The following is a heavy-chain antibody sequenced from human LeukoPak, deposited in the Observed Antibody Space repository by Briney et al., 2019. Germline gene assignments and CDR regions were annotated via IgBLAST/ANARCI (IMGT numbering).Heavy chain of an antibody. V-gene: IGHV3-7*05. J-gene: IGHJ4*02. CDR1: GFIFRTYW. D-gene: IGHD6-19*01. Sequence: GGSLRLSCAASGFIFRTYWMSWVRQPPGKGLEWVANIKQDGSEQYFVDSVKGRFTISRDNGKNSLYLQMNSLRAEDTAVYYCARDRRSGWYFDFWGQGTLVTVSS. CDR3: ARDRRSGWYFDF. CDR2: IKQDGSEQ.